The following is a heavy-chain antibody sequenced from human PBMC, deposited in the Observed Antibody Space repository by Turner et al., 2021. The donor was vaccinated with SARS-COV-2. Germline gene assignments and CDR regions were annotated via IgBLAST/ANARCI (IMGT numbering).Heavy chain of an antibody. CDR3: ARAPSQYCTYGTCYEGFFDY. D-gene: IGHD2-15*01. CDR2: INPKNVDT. Sequence: QVQLVQSGSEVKRPGASVKVSCKASGYRFSDYYIHWVRQAPGQSLEWVGWINPKNVDTHFPQNFRGRVTMTRDTSISTVYMELTRLRSDDTAVYYCARAPSQYCTYGTCYEGFFDYWGQGSLVTVSS. J-gene: IGHJ4*02. V-gene: IGHV1-2*02. CDR1: GYRFSDYY.